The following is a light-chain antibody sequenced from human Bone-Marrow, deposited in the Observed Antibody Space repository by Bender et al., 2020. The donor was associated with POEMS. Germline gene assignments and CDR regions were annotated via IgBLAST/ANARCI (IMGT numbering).Light chain of an antibody. CDR2: SSH. CDR3: AVWDDSLNGWV. Sequence: QSVLTQPPSASGTPGQRVTISCSGGSSNIVAHAVNWYQHLPGTAPKLLIYSSHRRPSEVPDRFSGSRSGTSASLAISGLQSEDEADYYCAVWDDSLNGWVFGGGTKLTVL. CDR1: SSNIVAHA. V-gene: IGLV1-44*01. J-gene: IGLJ3*02.